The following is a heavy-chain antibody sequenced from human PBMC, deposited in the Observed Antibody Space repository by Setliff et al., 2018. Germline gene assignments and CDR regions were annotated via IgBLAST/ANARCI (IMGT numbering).Heavy chain of an antibody. CDR3: ARLTPMADFDY. CDR2: IYPGDSDT. J-gene: IGHJ4*02. V-gene: IGHV5-51*01. CDR1: GYRFTSYW. D-gene: IGHD5-18*01. Sequence: GESLKISCKGSGYRFTSYWIGWARQMPGKGLEWMGLIYPGDSDTRYSPSFRGQVTISADKSISTASLQWRSLKASDTAMYYCARLTPMADFDYWGQGTLVTVSS.